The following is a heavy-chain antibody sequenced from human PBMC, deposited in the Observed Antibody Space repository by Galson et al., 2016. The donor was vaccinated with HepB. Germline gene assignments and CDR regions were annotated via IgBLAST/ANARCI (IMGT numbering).Heavy chain of an antibody. D-gene: IGHD6-13*01. V-gene: IGHV3-23*01. CDR1: GFTFSDYA. J-gene: IGHJ4*02. CDR3: AKDSDGAAGSYFDH. Sequence: SLRLSCAASGFTFSDYAMSWVRQAPGQGLEWVSSISGGGTNTHYSDSAKGRFTISRDNSRNTLYLQMNTLRAEDTAVYYCAKDSDGAAGSYFDHWGQGTPVTVSS. CDR2: ISGGGTNT.